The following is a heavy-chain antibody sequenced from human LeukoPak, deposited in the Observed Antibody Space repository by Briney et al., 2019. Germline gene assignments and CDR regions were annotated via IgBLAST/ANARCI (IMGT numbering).Heavy chain of an antibody. V-gene: IGHV3-23*01. D-gene: IGHD2-2*01. CDR2: ISGSGGST. Sequence: PGGSLRLSCAASGFTFSSYAMSWVRQAPGKGLEWVSAISGSGGSTYYADSVKGRFTISRDNSKNTLYLQMNSLRAEDTAVYYCAKDHNPYCSSTSCYGILDYWGQGTLVTVSS. CDR1: GFTFSSYA. CDR3: AKDHNPYCSSTSCYGILDY. J-gene: IGHJ4*02.